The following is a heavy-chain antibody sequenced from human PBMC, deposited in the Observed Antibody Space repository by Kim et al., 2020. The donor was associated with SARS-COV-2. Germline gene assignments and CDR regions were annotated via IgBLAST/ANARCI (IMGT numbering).Heavy chain of an antibody. V-gene: IGHV3-66*01. D-gene: IGHD6-19*01. CDR2: IYSGGST. Sequence: GGSLRLSCAASGFTVSSNYMSWVRQAPGKGLEWVSVIYSGGSTYYADSVKGRFTISRDNAKNTLYLHMISLRAEDKAVYYCARDGWGGQWPSYYYYGMDVWGQGTTVTVSS. CDR3: ARDGWGGQWPSYYYYGMDV. CDR1: GFTVSSNY. J-gene: IGHJ6*02.